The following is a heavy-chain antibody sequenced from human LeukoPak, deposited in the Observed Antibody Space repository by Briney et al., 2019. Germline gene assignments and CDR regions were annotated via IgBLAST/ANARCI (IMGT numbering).Heavy chain of an antibody. CDR2: IYSGGST. J-gene: IGHJ4*02. D-gene: IGHD6-13*01. Sequence: PGGSLRLSCAASGFTVSSNYMSWVRQAPGKGLEWVSVIYSGGSTYYADSVKGRFTISRDNSKNTLYLQMNSLRAEDTAVYYCARVPSAGSSWYYFDYWGQETLVTVSS. CDR3: ARVPSAGSSWYYFDY. V-gene: IGHV3-66*02. CDR1: GFTVSSNY.